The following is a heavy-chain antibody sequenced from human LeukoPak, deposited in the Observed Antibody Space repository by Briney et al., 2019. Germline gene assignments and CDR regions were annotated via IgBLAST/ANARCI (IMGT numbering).Heavy chain of an antibody. V-gene: IGHV3-11*01. J-gene: IGHJ4*02. D-gene: IGHD5-12*01. Sequence: PGGSLRLSCAASGFTFSDYYMSWIRQAPGKGLEWVSYISSSGSTIYYADSVKGRFTISRDNAKNSLYLQMNSLRAEDTAVYYCARDAYSGYDWADYWGQGTLVTVSS. CDR2: ISSSGSTI. CDR3: ARDAYSGYDWADY. CDR1: GFTFSDYY.